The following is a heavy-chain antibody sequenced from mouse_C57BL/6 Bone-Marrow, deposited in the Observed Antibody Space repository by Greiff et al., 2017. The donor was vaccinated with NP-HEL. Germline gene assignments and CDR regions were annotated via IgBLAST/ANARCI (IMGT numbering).Heavy chain of an antibody. V-gene: IGHV5-9-1*02. CDR2: ISSGGDYI. CDR1: GFTFSSYA. J-gene: IGHJ3*01. CDR3: TRDLGYYGPPAWFAY. Sequence: EVKLEESGEGLVKPGGSLKLSCAASGFTFSSYAMSWVRQTPEKRLEWVAYISSGGDYIYYADTVKGRFTISRDNARNTLYLQMSSLKSEDTAMYYCTRDLGYYGPPAWFAYWGQGTLVTVSA. D-gene: IGHD2-1*01.